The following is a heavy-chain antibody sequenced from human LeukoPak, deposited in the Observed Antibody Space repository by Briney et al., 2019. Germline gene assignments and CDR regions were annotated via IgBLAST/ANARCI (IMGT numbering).Heavy chain of an antibody. CDR1: GFTFSSYW. Sequence: GGSLRLSCAASGFTFSSYWMHWVRQVPGKGLVWVARINDDGSTTTYADSVKGRFTISRDNAENTLYLQMNSLRVEDTAAYYCALLGIAGDFDIWGQGTMVTVSS. D-gene: IGHD7-27*01. CDR3: ALLGIAGDFDI. V-gene: IGHV3-74*03. CDR2: INDDGSTT. J-gene: IGHJ3*02.